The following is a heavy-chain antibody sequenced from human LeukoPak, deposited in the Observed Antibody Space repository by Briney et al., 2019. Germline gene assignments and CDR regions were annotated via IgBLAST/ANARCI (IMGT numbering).Heavy chain of an antibody. D-gene: IGHD3-22*01. CDR2: IIPLSGPA. Sequence: SVKVSCKASGGTFSGHGISWVRQAPGQGLEWMGGIIPLSGPANYAPKFQGTVTITADKSTSTAYMELSSLRSEDTAVYYCARLSSTRDSSGYYYELAYWGQGTLVTVSS. CDR1: GGTFSGHG. V-gene: IGHV1-69*06. J-gene: IGHJ4*02. CDR3: ARLSSTRDSSGYYYELAY.